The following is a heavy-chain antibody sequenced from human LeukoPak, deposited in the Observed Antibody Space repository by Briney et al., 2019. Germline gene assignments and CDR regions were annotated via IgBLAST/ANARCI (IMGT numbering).Heavy chain of an antibody. CDR2: ISSSSSYI. CDR3: ASGIRAFDN. CDR1: GFTFSSYS. J-gene: IGHJ4*02. D-gene: IGHD1-26*01. Sequence: GGSLRLSCAASGFTFSSYSMNWVRQAPGKGLEWVSSISSSSSYIYYADSVKGRFTISRDNSKNTLYLQMNSLRGEDTAVYYCASGIRAFDNWGQGTLVTVSA. V-gene: IGHV3-21*01.